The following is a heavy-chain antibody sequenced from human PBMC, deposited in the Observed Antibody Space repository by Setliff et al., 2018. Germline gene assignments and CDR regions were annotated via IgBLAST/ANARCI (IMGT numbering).Heavy chain of an antibody. V-gene: IGHV3-7*01. CDR2: INQGGGEQ. Sequence: QPGGSLRLSCAASGFTFSSLWMAWVRQAPGKGLEWVANINQGGGEQFYVDSVRGRFIISRDNAKNSLYLHMSSLRAEDSAVYYCARDGVFYAMDFWGQGTTVTVS. CDR3: ARDGVFYAMDF. D-gene: IGHD3-10*01. J-gene: IGHJ6*02. CDR1: GFTFSSLW.